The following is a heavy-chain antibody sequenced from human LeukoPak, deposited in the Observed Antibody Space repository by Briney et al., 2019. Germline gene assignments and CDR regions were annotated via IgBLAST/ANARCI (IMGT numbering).Heavy chain of an antibody. Sequence: PGGSLRLSCAASGFTFSRYEMNWVRQAPGKELEWVAGIWYDGSQRYYADSVKGRFTISRDNSKKTVYLQMNSLRAEDTAVYYCASDAVRYPLDWGQGTLVTVSS. D-gene: IGHD3-9*01. J-gene: IGHJ1*01. CDR3: ASDAVRYPLD. CDR1: GFTFSRYE. V-gene: IGHV3-33*08. CDR2: IWYDGSQR.